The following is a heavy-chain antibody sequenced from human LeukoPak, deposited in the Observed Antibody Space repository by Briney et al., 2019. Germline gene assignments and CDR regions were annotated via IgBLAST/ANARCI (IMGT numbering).Heavy chain of an antibody. CDR2: IIPIFGTA. Sequence: GASVKVSCKASGGTFSSYAISWGRQAPGQGLEWMGGIIPIFGTANYAQKFQGRVTITTDESTSTAYMELSSLRSEDTAVYYCAQNSNYGEPTYYYYYMDVWGKGTTVTVSS. CDR1: GGTFSSYA. CDR3: AQNSNYGEPTYYYYYMDV. D-gene: IGHD4-17*01. V-gene: IGHV1-69*05. J-gene: IGHJ6*03.